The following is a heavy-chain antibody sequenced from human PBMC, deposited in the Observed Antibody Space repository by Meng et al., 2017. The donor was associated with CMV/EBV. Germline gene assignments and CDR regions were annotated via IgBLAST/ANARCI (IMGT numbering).Heavy chain of an antibody. J-gene: IGHJ6*02. Sequence: SETLSLTCAVYGGSFSGYYWSWIRQPPGKGLEWIGEINHSGSTNYNPSLKSRVTISVDTSKNQFSLKLSSVTAEDTAVYYCARVNYYDFWSGYIAANYYYYGMDVWGQGTTVTVSS. D-gene: IGHD3-3*01. CDR2: INHSGST. V-gene: IGHV4-34*01. CDR3: ARVNYYDFWSGYIAANYYYYGMDV. CDR1: GGSFSGYY.